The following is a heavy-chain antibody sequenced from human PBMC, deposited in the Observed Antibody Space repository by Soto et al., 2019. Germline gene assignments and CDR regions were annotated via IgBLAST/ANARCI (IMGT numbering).Heavy chain of an antibody. CDR3: ATRMTTQTFDY. D-gene: IGHD4-17*01. Sequence: SETLSLTCTVSGGSISSSSYFWGWIRQPPRKGLEWIGSMYYSGGTYYNPSLKSRVTISVDTSKNQFSLKLSSVTAADTAEYYCATRMTTQTFDYWGQGTLVTVSS. CDR1: GGSISSSSYF. CDR2: MYYSGGT. V-gene: IGHV4-39*01. J-gene: IGHJ4*02.